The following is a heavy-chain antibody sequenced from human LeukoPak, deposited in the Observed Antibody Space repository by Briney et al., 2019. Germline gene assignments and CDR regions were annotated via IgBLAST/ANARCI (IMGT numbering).Heavy chain of an antibody. CDR1: GGSISSSSYY. D-gene: IGHD3-22*01. V-gene: IGHV4-39*01. CDR2: IYYSGST. CDR3: ASGPYDSSDY. J-gene: IGHJ4*02. Sequence: SETLSLTCTVSGGSISSSSYYWGWIRQPPGKGLEWIGSIYYSGSTYYNPSLKSRVTISVDTSKNQFSLKLSSVTAADTAVYYCASGPYDSSDYWGQGTLVTVSS.